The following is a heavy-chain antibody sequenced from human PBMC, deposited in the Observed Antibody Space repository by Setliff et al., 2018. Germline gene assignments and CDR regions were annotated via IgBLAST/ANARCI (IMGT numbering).Heavy chain of an antibody. J-gene: IGHJ4*02. CDR1: GGSISSGSYY. CDR2: IYTSGST. D-gene: IGHD4-4*01. CDR3: ASYRQDVNY. Sequence: PSETLSLTCTVSGGSISSGSYYWSWIRQPAGKGLEWIGHIYTSGSTNYNPSLKSRVTISVDTSKNQFSLKLSSVTAADTAVYYCASYRQDVNYWGQGTLGTVS. V-gene: IGHV4-61*09.